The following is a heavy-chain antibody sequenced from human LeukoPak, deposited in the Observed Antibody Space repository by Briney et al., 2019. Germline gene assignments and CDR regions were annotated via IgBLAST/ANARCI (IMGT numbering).Heavy chain of an antibody. CDR3: ARISYGSGSSRLDY. CDR1: GFTFSNAW. D-gene: IGHD3-10*01. Sequence: GGSLRLSCAASGFTFSNAWMNWVRQAPGKGLEWVSSISSSSSYIYYADSVKGRFTISRDNAKNSLYLQMNSLRAEDTAVYYCARISYGSGSSRLDYWGQGTLVTVSS. V-gene: IGHV3-21*01. J-gene: IGHJ4*02. CDR2: ISSSSSYI.